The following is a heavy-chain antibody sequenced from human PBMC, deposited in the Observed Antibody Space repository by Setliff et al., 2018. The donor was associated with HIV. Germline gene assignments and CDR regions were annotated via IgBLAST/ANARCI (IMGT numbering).Heavy chain of an antibody. D-gene: IGHD2-15*01. V-gene: IGHV1-69*10. CDR2: IIAILSIP. J-gene: IGHJ1*01. CDR1: RGTFTSYA. Sequence: SVKVSCKASRGTFTSYAFSWVRQAPGQGLEWMGGIIAILSIPSYAQKFQSRVTITADKSTGTAYMELKSLRSEDTAVYYCATEPPYCGGGSCYSALHHWGQGTLVTVSS. CDR3: ATEPPYCGGGSCYSALHH.